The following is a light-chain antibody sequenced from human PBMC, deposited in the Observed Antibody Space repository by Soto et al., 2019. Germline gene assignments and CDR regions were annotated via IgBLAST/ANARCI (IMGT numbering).Light chain of an antibody. CDR3: CSYARSSTVV. Sequence: QSALTQPASVSGSPGQSITNSCTGTSSDVGSYNFVSWYQQHPGKAPKLMIYEGSKWPSGVSNRFSGSKSGNTASLTISGLQAEDEADYYCCSYARSSTVVFGGGTKVTVL. J-gene: IGLJ2*01. V-gene: IGLV2-23*01. CDR1: SSDVGSYNF. CDR2: EGS.